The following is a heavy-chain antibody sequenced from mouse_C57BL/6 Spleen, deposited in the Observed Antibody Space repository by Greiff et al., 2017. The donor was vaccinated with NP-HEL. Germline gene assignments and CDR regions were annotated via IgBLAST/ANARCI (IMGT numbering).Heavy chain of an antibody. CDR2: IYPSDSET. Sequence: QVQLKQPGAELVRPGSSVKLSCKASGYTFTSYWMDWVKQRPGQGLEWIGNIYPSDSETHYNQKFKDKATLTVDKSSSTAYMQLSSLTSEDSAVYYCARRGSGTGTFDYAMDYWGQGTSVTVSS. V-gene: IGHV1-61*01. D-gene: IGHD4-1*01. J-gene: IGHJ4*01. CDR3: ARRGSGTGTFDYAMDY. CDR1: GYTFTSYW.